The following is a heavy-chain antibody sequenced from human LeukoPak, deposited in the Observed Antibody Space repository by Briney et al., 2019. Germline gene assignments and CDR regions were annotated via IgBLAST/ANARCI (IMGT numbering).Heavy chain of an antibody. J-gene: IGHJ5*01. D-gene: IGHD1-1*01. CDR2: IRSDASNQ. Sequence: PGGSLRLSCEASGFLFRSSAMLWVRQAPGKGLEWVAFIRSDASNQFYSDSVKGRFTISRDNSKNSLFLQMHSLRPQDTAIYYCAKSRLLDPIDSWGQGTRVTVS. CDR1: GFLFRSSA. CDR3: AKSRLLDPIDS. V-gene: IGHV3-30*02.